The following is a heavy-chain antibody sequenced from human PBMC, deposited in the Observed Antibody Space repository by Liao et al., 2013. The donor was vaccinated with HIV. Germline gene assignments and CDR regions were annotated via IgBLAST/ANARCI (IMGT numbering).Heavy chain of an antibody. J-gene: IGHJ3*02. CDR3: ARGAVAGVDAFDI. Sequence: QVQLKQWGAGLLKPSETLSRTCAVYGGSFTGYAWSWIRQPPGKGLEWIGEINHIGSPNYNPSLESRVTMSVDTSKNLFSLNLSSVTAADTAVYYCARGAVAGVDAFDIWGQGTMVTVSS. CDR2: INHIGSP. D-gene: IGHD6-19*01. CDR1: GGSFTGYA. V-gene: IGHV4-34*01.